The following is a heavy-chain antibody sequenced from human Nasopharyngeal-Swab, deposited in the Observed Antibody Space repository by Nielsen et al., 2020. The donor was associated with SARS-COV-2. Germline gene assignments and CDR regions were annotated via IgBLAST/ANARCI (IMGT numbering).Heavy chain of an antibody. D-gene: IGHD5-18*01. V-gene: IGHV7-4-1*01. CDR3: ARDMSSYGSFGYYYYYGMDV. CDR2: INTNTGNP. Sequence: ASVKVSCKASGYTFTSYAMNWVRQAPGQGLEWMGWINTNTGNPTYAQGFTGRFVFSLDTSVSTAYLQICSLKAEDTAVYYCARDMSSYGSFGYYYYYGMDVWGQGTTVTVSS. CDR1: GYTFTSYA. J-gene: IGHJ6*02.